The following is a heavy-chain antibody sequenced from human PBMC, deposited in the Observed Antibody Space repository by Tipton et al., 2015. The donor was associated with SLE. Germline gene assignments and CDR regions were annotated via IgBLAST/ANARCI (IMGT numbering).Heavy chain of an antibody. V-gene: IGHV4-34*01. CDR3: ARVPGLERSYYYNYYMDV. CDR2: INHSGST. CDR1: GGSFSGYY. Sequence: TLSLTCAVYGGSFSGYYWSWIRQSPGKGLEWIGDINHSGSTNYNPSLKSRATISVDTSKNQFSLRLSSVTAADTAVYYCARVPGLERSYYYNYYMDVWGKGTTVTVSS. D-gene: IGHD1-1*01. J-gene: IGHJ6*03.